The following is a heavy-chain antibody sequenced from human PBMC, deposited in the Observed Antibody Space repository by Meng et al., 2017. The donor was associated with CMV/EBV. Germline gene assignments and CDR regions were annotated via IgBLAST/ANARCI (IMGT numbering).Heavy chain of an antibody. V-gene: IGHV1-69*10. CDR3: ARASRQLELEGNNWFDP. CDR1: GGTFSSYA. D-gene: IGHD1-7*01. J-gene: IGHJ5*02. CDR2: IIPILGIA. Sequence: SVKVSCKASGGTFSSYAISWVRQAPGQGLEWMGGIIPILGIANYAQKFQGRVTITADKSTSTAYMELSSLRSDDTAVYYCARASRQLELEGNNWFDPWGQGTLVTVSS.